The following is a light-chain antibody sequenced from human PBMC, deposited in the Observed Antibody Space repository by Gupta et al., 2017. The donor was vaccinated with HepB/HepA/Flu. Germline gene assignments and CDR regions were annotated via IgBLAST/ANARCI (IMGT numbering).Light chain of an antibody. J-gene: IGLJ2*01. CDR1: SSNIGNNY. CDR3: GTWDSSLSAGL. Sequence: QSVLTQPLSVSAAPGQKVNISCHGSSSNIGNNYVSWYQQLPGTAPKLLIYDNNKRPSGIPDRFSGSKSGTSATLGITGLQSGDEADYYCGTWDSSLSAGLFGGGTKLTVL. V-gene: IGLV1-51*01. CDR2: DNN.